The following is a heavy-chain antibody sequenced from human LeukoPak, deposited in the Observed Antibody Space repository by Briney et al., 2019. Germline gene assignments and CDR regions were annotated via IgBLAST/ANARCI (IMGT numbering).Heavy chain of an antibody. V-gene: IGHV3-20*04. Sequence: PPGGTLRLSCVASGFTFSSHGMNWVRHAPGKGLEWVSGINWNGGSTGYADSVKGRFTMSRDNAKNSLYLQMNSLRAEDTAFYYCARETRYFEQQLGSAGFDPWGQGTLVTVSS. CDR3: ARETRYFEQQLGSAGFDP. D-gene: IGHD6-6*01. J-gene: IGHJ5*02. CDR2: INWNGGST. CDR1: GFTFSSHG.